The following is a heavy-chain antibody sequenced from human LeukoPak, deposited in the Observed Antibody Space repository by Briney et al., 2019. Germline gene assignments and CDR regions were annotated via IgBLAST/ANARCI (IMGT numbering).Heavy chain of an antibody. CDR2: ISSSSSYI. CDR3: ARDLGGFVGNWFDR. V-gene: IGHV3-21*01. Sequence: GGSLRLSCAASGFTFSSYSMNWVRQAPGKGLEWVSSISSSSSYIYYADSVKGRFTISRDNAKNSLYLQMNSLRAEDTAVYYCARDLGGFVGNWFDRWGQGTLVTVSS. D-gene: IGHD4-23*01. CDR1: GFTFSSYS. J-gene: IGHJ5*02.